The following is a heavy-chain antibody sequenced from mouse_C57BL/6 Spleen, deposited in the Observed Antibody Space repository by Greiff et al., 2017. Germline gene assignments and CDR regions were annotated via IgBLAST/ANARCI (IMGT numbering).Heavy chain of an antibody. CDR1: GFSLTSYG. J-gene: IGHJ4*01. V-gene: IGHV2-2*01. CDR2: IWSGGST. Sequence: QVQLKQSGPGLVQPSQSLSITCTVSGFSLTSYGVHWVRQSPGKGLEWLGVIWSGGSTDYNAAFISRLSISKDNSKSQVFFKMNSLQADDTAIYYCARTYSNYEGDYAMDYWGQGTSVTVSS. D-gene: IGHD2-5*01. CDR3: ARTYSNYEGDYAMDY.